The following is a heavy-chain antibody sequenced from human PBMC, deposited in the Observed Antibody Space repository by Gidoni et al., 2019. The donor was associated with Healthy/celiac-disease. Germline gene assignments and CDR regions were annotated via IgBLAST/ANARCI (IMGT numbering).Heavy chain of an antibody. CDR3: ARDTD. CDR2: IKQEGSEK. Sequence: EVQLVESGGGVVQPGGSLRLSCAASGFTVSSYWMSWVRQAPGKGLEWVANIKQEGSEKYYVDSVKSRFTISRDNAKNSLYLQMNSLRAEDTAVYYCARDTDWGQGTLVTVSS. V-gene: IGHV3-7*03. J-gene: IGHJ4*02. CDR1: GFTVSSYW.